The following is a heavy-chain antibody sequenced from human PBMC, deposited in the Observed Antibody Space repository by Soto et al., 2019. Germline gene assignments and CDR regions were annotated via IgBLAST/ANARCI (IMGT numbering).Heavy chain of an antibody. J-gene: IGHJ4*02. D-gene: IGHD2-15*01. CDR1: GFSLSTSGMR. V-gene: IGHV2-70*04. Sequence: GAGPTLVNPTQTLTLTCTFSGFSLSTSGMRVSWIRQPPGKALEWLARIDWDDDKFYNTSLKTRLTISKDSSKNQVVLTMTNMDPVDTATYYCARMFHCSGGTCPFDYWGQGALVTVS. CDR3: ARMFHCSGGTCPFDY. CDR2: IDWDDDK.